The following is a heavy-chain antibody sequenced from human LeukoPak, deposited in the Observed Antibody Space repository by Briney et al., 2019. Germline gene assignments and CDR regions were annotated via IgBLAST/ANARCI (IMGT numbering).Heavy chain of an antibody. CDR2: IYPGDSDT. D-gene: IGHD3-22*01. V-gene: IGHV5-51*01. Sequence: GESLKISCKGSGYSFTSYWIGWVRRMPGKGLEWMGIIYPGDSDTRYSPSFQGQVTISADRSITTAYLRWSSLKASDTAIYYCARLGTYYSDASGYPNWFDPWGRGTLVTVSS. CDR3: ARLGTYYSDASGYPNWFDP. J-gene: IGHJ5*02. CDR1: GYSFTSYW.